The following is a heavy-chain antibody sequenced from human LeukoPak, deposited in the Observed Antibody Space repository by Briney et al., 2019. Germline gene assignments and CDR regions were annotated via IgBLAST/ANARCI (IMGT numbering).Heavy chain of an antibody. D-gene: IGHD3-9*01. Sequence: GGSLRLSCAASGFTFSNYWMTWVRQAPEKGLEWVANIKPDESEKYYVGSVKGRFTISRDNARNSLYLQMNSLRVEDTAVYYCAKWGPYDILTGRINWGQGTLVTVSS. J-gene: IGHJ4*02. CDR3: AKWGPYDILTGRIN. CDR1: GFTFSNYW. CDR2: IKPDESEK. V-gene: IGHV3-7*03.